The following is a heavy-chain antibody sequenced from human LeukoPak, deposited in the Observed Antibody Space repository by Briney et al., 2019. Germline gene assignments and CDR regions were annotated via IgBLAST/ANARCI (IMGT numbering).Heavy chain of an antibody. J-gene: IGHJ4*02. CDR3: ARSLYSSSWYGKAFDY. D-gene: IGHD6-13*01. CDR1: GFTFSDYY. V-gene: IGHV3-11*04. Sequence: PGGSLRLSCATSGFTFSDYYMSWIRRAPGKGLEWISYMSSSDSTIYYADSVKGRFTISRDNAKNSLHLQMNSLRAEDTAVYYCARSLYSSSWYGKAFDYWGQGTLVTVSS. CDR2: MSSSDSTI.